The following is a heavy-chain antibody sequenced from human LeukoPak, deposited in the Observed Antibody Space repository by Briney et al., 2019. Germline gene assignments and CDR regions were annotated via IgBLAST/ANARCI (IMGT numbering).Heavy chain of an antibody. V-gene: IGHV3-11*06. D-gene: IGHD4-17*01. Sequence: GGSLRLSCAASGFTFSDYYMSWIRQAPGKGLEWVSYISSSSSYIYYADSVKGRFTISRDNAKNSLYLQMNSLRAEDTAVYYCARGPDYGDFAPPPDYWGQGTLVTVSS. CDR2: ISSSSSYI. CDR1: GFTFSDYY. J-gene: IGHJ4*02. CDR3: ARGPDYGDFAPPPDY.